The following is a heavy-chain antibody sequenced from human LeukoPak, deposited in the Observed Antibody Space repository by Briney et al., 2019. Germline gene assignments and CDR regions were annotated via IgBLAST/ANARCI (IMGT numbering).Heavy chain of an antibody. D-gene: IGHD7-27*01. CDR2: IYYSGTT. V-gene: IGHV4-39*01. CDR3: ATGPPLGPGF. CDR1: GGSISSSNYY. Sequence: SETLSLTCTVSGGSISSSNYYWAWIRQPPEKGLEWIGSIYYSGTTYFNPSLKSRITISIDTSKNQFSLKLTSVTAADTAVYYCATGPPLGPGFWGQGTPVTVSS. J-gene: IGHJ4*02.